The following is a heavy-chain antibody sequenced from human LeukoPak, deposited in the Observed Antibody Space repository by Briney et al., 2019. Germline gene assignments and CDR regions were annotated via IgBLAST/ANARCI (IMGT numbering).Heavy chain of an antibody. D-gene: IGHD6-25*01. CDR1: GFTFSSYE. CDR2: ISASATIT. Sequence: GGSLRLFCAASGFTFSSYEMNWVRQAPGKGLECISYISASATITHYADSVEGRFTISRDNAKNSLYLQMISLRAEDTAVYYCARDGTPIHGSGWVYMDVWGKGTTVTISS. J-gene: IGHJ6*04. CDR3: ARDGTPIHGSGWVYMDV. V-gene: IGHV3-48*03.